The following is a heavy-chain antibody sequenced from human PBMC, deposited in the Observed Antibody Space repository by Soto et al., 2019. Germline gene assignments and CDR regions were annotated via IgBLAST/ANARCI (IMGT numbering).Heavy chain of an antibody. D-gene: IGHD3-22*01. J-gene: IGHJ1*01. V-gene: IGHV3-33*01. CDR1: GFTFSSYG. CDR3: AREGYESSGYYFQH. Sequence: GGSLRLSCAASGFTFSSYGMHWVRQAPGKGLEWVAVIWYDGSNKYYADSVKGRFTISRDNSKNTLYLQMNSLRAEDTAVYYCAREGYESSGYYFQHWGQGTLVTVSS. CDR2: IWYDGSNK.